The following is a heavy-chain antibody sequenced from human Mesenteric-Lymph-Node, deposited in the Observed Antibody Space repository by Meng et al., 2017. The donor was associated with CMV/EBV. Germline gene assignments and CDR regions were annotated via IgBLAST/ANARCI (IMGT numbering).Heavy chain of an antibody. J-gene: IGHJ5*02. CDR1: GGSIKSDLYY. D-gene: IGHD3-3*01. Sequence: GSLRLSCTVSGGSIKSDLYYWGWIRQPPGKGLEWIGSIYYSGSTYYNPSLKSRVTISVDTSKNQFSLKLSSVTAADTAVYYCARDSNPTYYDFWSGYYTGWFDPWGQGTLVTVSS. CDR3: ARDSNPTYYDFWSGYYTGWFDP. V-gene: IGHV4-39*07. CDR2: IYYSGST.